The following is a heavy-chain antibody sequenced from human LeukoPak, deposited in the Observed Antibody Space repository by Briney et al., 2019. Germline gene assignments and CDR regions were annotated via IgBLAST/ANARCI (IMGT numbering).Heavy chain of an antibody. CDR2: IYYTGNT. Sequence: SETLSLTCTVSGGSISSTSDYWAWIRQPPGKGLEWIGSIYYTGNTYYNPSLKSRVTMSVDTSKNQFSLKLSSVTAADTAMYYCARSADGYEDYWGQGTLVTVSS. CDR3: ARSADGYEDY. J-gene: IGHJ4*02. CDR1: GGSISSTSDY. D-gene: IGHD5-12*01. V-gene: IGHV4-39*01.